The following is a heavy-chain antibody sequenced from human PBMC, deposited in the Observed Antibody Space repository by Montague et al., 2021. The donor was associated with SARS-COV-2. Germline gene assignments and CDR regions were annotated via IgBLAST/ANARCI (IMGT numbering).Heavy chain of an antibody. CDR2: IYYSGST. J-gene: IGHJ6*02. Sequence: SETLSLTCTVSGGSISSSSYYWGWIHQPPGKGLEWIGSIYYSGSTYYNPSLKSRVTISVDTSKNQFSLKLSSVTAADTAVYYCARRLNYDILTGGALQYYYGMDVWGQGTTVTVSS. D-gene: IGHD3-9*01. CDR3: ARRLNYDILTGGALQYYYGMDV. CDR1: GGSISSSSYY. V-gene: IGHV4-39*01.